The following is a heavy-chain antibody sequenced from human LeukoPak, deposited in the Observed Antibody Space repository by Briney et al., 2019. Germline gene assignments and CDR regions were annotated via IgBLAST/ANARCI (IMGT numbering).Heavy chain of an antibody. CDR2: ISAYNGNT. Sequence: ASVKVSCKASGYSFTSYDISWVRQAPGQGLEWRGWISAYNGNTNYAQKLQGRVTMTTDTSTSTAYMELRSLRSDDTAVYYCASVRFLAEPGFYYYYGMDVWGQGTTVTVSS. D-gene: IGHD3-3*01. CDR1: GYSFTSYD. CDR3: ASVRFLAEPGFYYYYGMDV. V-gene: IGHV1-18*01. J-gene: IGHJ6*02.